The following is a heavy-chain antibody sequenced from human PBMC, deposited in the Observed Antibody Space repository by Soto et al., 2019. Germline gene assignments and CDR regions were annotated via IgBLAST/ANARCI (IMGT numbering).Heavy chain of an antibody. J-gene: IGHJ4*02. D-gene: IGHD1-26*01. Sequence: QVQLQESGPRLVEASQTLSLTCTVSNASITSSGYYWSWVRQPPGKRLEWIGYIYHSGSTFYSPSLQSRLTMSVYTSKNQFSLTLRSVTAADTAVYHCARMSGTYYVPAYWGQGTLVTVSS. CDR1: NASITSSGYY. CDR3: ARMSGTYYVPAY. V-gene: IGHV4-31*03. CDR2: IYHSGST.